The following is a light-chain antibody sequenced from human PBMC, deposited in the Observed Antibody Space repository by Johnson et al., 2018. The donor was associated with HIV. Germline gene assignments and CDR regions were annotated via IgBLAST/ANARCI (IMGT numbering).Light chain of an antibody. CDR1: SSTIGNNY. Sequence: QSVLTQPPSVSAAPGQKVTISCSGSSSTIGNNYVSWYQQFPGTAPKLLIYETNKRPSGIPDRFSGSKSCTSATLGITGLQTGDEADYYCGSWDSSLSALYVFGTGTKVAVL. CDR3: GSWDSSLSALYV. CDR2: ETN. J-gene: IGLJ1*01. V-gene: IGLV1-51*02.